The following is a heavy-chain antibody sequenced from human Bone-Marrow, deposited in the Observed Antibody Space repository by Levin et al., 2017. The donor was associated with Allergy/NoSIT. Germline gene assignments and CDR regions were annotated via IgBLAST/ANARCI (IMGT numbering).Heavy chain of an antibody. CDR2: MSYDGDIK. CDR1: GFRFGTSA. Sequence: SCVTSGFRFGTSAMHWVRQAPGKGLEWVSLMSYDGDIKKYADSVEGRFTISRDNSKNTSYLQMNSLRLDDTAVYFCARMLSSTFDYWGRGTLVTVS. CDR3: ARMLSSTFDY. V-gene: IGHV3-30-3*01. D-gene: IGHD3-16*02. J-gene: IGHJ4*02.